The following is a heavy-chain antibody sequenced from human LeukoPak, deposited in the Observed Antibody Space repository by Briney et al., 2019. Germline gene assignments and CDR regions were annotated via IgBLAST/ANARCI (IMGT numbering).Heavy chain of an antibody. J-gene: IGHJ4*02. CDR1: GGSISSSSSY. Sequence: PSETLSLTCTVSGGSISSSSSYWGWIRQPPGKGLEWIGSIYYSGSTYYNPSLKSRVTISVDTSKNQFSLKLSSVTAADTAVYYCARELWAVATTRGFDYWGQGTLVTVSS. D-gene: IGHD5-12*01. CDR2: IYYSGST. CDR3: ARELWAVATTRGFDY. V-gene: IGHV4-39*07.